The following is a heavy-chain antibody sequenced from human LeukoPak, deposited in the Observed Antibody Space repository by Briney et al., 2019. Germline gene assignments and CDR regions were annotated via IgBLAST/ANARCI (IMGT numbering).Heavy chain of an antibody. CDR1: GGSSNNYY. J-gene: IGHJ4*02. CDR3: ARESGYYYDTSGYTFDY. V-gene: IGHV4-4*07. CDR2: IYSSGST. D-gene: IGHD3-22*01. Sequence: KPSETLSLTCTVSGGSSNNYYWSWIRQSAGKGLEWIGRIYSSGSTNYNPSLKSQVSMSVDTSKNQFSLRLRSVTAADTAVYYCARESGYYYDTSGYTFDYWGQGILVTVSS.